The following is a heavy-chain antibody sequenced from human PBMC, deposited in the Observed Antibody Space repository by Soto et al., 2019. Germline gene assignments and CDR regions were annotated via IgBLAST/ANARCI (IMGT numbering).Heavy chain of an antibody. Sequence: SVKVSCKASGGTFSSYAISWVRQAPGQGLEWMGGIIPIFGTANYAQKFQGRVTITADKSTSTAYMELSSLRSEDTAVYYCASTPARGRIYYYYGMDVWGQGTTVPVSS. D-gene: IGHD2-15*01. CDR2: IIPIFGTA. CDR1: GGTFSSYA. J-gene: IGHJ6*02. V-gene: IGHV1-69*06. CDR3: ASTPARGRIYYYYGMDV.